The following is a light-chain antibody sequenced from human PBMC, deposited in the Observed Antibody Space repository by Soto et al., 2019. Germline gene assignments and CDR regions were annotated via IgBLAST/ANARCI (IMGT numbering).Light chain of an antibody. CDR3: QQYNDNFT. CDR1: PSVSRW. J-gene: IGKJ1*01. CDR2: KAS. V-gene: IGKV1-5*03. Sequence: DIQMTQSPSTLSASVGDRVTITCRASPSVSRWLAWYQQKPGKAPKLLIYKASTLESGVPSRFSGSGSGTEITLAISSLQPDDAATYYCQQYNDNFTFGQGTNEELK.